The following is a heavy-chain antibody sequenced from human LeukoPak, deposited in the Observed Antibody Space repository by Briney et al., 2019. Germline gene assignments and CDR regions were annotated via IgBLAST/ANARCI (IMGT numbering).Heavy chain of an antibody. CDR2: ISGSGDRT. CDR3: AKGGSGYYYNNGMDV. Sequence: GGSLRLSCAASGFMFSSYAMSWVRQAPGKGLEWVSDISGSGDRTNQADSVKGRFTISRDNSKNTMYLQMNSLRAEDTAVYYCAKGGSGYYYNNGMDVWGQGTTVTVSS. CDR1: GFMFSSYA. J-gene: IGHJ6*02. V-gene: IGHV3-23*01. D-gene: IGHD3-3*01.